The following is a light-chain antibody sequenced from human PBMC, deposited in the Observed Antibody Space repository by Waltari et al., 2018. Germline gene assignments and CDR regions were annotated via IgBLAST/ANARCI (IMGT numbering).Light chain of an antibody. CDR1: QSISSW. V-gene: IGKV1-5*03. CDR2: KAS. J-gene: IGKJ4*01. Sequence: DIQMTQSPSTLSASVGDRVTVTCRASQSISSWLAWYQQKPGKAPKLLIYKASSLESGVPSRFSGSGSGTEFTLTISSLQPDDFATYYCQQYNSYLLTFGGGTKVEIK. CDR3: QQYNSYLLT.